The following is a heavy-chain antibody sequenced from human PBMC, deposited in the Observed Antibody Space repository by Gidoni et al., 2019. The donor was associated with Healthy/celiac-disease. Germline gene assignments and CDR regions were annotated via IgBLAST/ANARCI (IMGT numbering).Heavy chain of an antibody. Sequence: QVQLVQSGAEVKKPGASVKVSCKASGYTFTSYAMHWVPQAPGQRLECMGWINAGNGNTKYSQKFQGRVTITRDTSASTAYMELSSLRSEDTAVYYCARVHIVVVPADNAYAFDIWGQGTMVTVSS. CDR1: GYTFTSYA. J-gene: IGHJ3*02. D-gene: IGHD2-2*01. CDR3: ARVHIVVVPADNAYAFDI. CDR2: INAGNGNT. V-gene: IGHV1-3*01.